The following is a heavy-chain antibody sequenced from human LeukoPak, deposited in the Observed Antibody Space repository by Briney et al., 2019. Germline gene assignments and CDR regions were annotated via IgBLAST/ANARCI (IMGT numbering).Heavy chain of an antibody. Sequence: GGSLRLSCAASGSTFSTYWMSWVRRAPGKGLEWVANINQDGSQTFYVDSVKGRFTISRDNPGNSVYLQMNSLRAEDTAVYYCAREDDTFDIWGQGTMVTVSS. CDR3: AREDDTFDI. V-gene: IGHV3-7*01. J-gene: IGHJ3*02. CDR1: GSTFSTYW. CDR2: INQDGSQT.